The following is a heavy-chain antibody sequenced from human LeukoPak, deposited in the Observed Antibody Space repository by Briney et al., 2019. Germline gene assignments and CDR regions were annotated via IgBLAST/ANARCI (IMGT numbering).Heavy chain of an antibody. D-gene: IGHD5-18*01. CDR2: INPSGGSK. CDR1: GYTFTSYY. J-gene: IGHJ4*02. CDR3: ARSGSYGYVSDY. Sequence: ASVKVSCKASGYTFTSYYMHWVRQAPGQGLEWMGIINPSGGSKSYAQKFQGRVTMTRDMSTSTVYMELSSLRSEDTAVYYCARSGSYGYVSDYWGQGTLVTVSS. V-gene: IGHV1-46*01.